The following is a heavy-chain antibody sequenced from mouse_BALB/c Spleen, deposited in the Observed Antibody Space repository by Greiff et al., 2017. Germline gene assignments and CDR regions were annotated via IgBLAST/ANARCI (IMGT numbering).Heavy chain of an antibody. D-gene: IGHD2-4*01. V-gene: IGHV2-9*02. J-gene: IGHJ3*01. CDR3: ARTYDYDEGAWFAY. CDR1: GFSLTSYG. CDR2: IWAGGST. Sequence: QVQLQQSGPGLVAPSQSLSITCTVSGFSLTSYGVHWVRQPPGKGLEWLGVIWAGGSTNYNSALMSRLSISKDNSKSQVFLKMNSLQTDDTDMYYCARTYDYDEGAWFAYGGKGTLVTVAA.